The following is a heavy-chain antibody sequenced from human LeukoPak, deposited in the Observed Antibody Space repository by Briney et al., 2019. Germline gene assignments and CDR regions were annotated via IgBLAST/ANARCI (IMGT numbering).Heavy chain of an antibody. D-gene: IGHD1-7*01. CDR2: INPNSGGT. CDR3: ARDGLEITGTTGFDY. J-gene: IGHJ4*02. Sequence: ASGKVSCKASGYTFTGYYMHWVRQAPGQGLEWMGWINPNSGGTNYAQKFQGRVTMTRDTSISTAYMELSRLRSDDTAVYYCARDGLEITGTTGFDYWGQGTLVTVSS. V-gene: IGHV1-2*02. CDR1: GYTFTGYY.